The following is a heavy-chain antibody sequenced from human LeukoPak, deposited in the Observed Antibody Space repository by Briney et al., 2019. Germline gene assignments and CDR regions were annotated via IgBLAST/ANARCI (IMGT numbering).Heavy chain of an antibody. CDR2: IYPGDSDT. Sequence: GESLKISCKGSGYSFTSYWIGWVRQMAGKGLEWMGMIYPGDSDTRYSPSFQGQVTISADKSISTANLQWSSLKASDTAMYYCARLDVEMATWYFDNWGQGTLVTVSS. CDR3: ARLDVEMATWYFDN. J-gene: IGHJ4*02. CDR1: GYSFTSYW. V-gene: IGHV5-51*01. D-gene: IGHD5-24*01.